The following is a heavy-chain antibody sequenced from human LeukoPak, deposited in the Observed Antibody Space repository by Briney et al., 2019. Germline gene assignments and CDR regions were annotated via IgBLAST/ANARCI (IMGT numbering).Heavy chain of an antibody. CDR3: ARDRGWLQYIDY. CDR2: INWNGGNT. J-gene: IGHJ4*02. V-gene: IGHV3-20*04. Sequence: PRGSLRLSCAASGFTFGDYGMSWVRQAPGKGLEWVSSINWNGGNTAYADSVKGRFTISRDTAKDSLYLQLNSLRAEDTALYYCARDRGWLQYIDYWGQGTLVTVSS. D-gene: IGHD5-24*01. CDR1: GFTFGDYG.